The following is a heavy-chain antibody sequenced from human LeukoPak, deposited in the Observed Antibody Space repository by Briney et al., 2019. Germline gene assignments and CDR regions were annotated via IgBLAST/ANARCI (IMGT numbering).Heavy chain of an antibody. CDR3: ARGRWSSSGWANWFDP. Sequence: SETLSLTCTVSGGSISSSRYYWSWIRQPPGKGLEWIGEINHSGSTNYNPSLKSRVTISVDTSKNQFSLKLSSVTAADTAVYYCARGRWSSSGWANWFDPWGQGTLVTVSS. CDR1: GGSISSSRYY. V-gene: IGHV4-39*07. D-gene: IGHD6-19*01. J-gene: IGHJ5*02. CDR2: INHSGST.